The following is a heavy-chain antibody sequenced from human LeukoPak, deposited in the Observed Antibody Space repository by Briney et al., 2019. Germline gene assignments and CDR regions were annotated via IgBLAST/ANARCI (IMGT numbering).Heavy chain of an antibody. Sequence: PSETLSLTCTVSGGSISSSSYYWGWIRQPPGKGLEWIGSIYYSGSTYYNPSLKSRVTISVDTSKNQFSLKLSSVTAADTAVFYCARHLTYCGGDCFFDHWGQGTQVTVSS. CDR1: GGSISSSSYY. J-gene: IGHJ4*02. D-gene: IGHD2-21*02. V-gene: IGHV4-39*01. CDR2: IYYSGST. CDR3: ARHLTYCGGDCFFDH.